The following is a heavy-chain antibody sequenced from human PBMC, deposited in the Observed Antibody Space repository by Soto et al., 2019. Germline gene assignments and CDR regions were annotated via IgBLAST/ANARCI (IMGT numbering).Heavy chain of an antibody. CDR1: GDSVSSNSVA. V-gene: IGHV6-1*01. D-gene: IGHD1-26*01. Sequence: SQTLSLTCAISGDSVSSNSVAWSWIRQSPLRGLEWLGRTYYRSKWYSDYALSVKSRIIINSDTSKNQVSLQLDSVTPEDTAVYYCARSRGSGSYDYWGQGTLVTVS. CDR2: TYYRSKWYS. CDR3: ARSRGSGSYDY. J-gene: IGHJ4*02.